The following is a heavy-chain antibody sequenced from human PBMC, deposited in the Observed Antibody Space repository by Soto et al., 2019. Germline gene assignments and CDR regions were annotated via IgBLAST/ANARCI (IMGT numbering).Heavy chain of an antibody. Sequence: QVQLVQSGAEVKKPGSSVKVSCKAYGGTFSSYAISWVRQATGQGLEWMGGIIPIFGKANYAQKFPGRVTITADESTSTDYMELSSLGSAATAVYYCARAEGSSWYYGMDGWGQGNTVTVAS. V-gene: IGHV1-69*12. J-gene: IGHJ6*02. CDR2: IIPIFGKA. D-gene: IGHD6-13*01. CDR1: GGTFSSYA. CDR3: ARAEGSSWYYGMDG.